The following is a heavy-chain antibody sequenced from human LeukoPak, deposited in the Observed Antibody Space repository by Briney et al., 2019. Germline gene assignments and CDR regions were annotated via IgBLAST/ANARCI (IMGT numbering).Heavy chain of an antibody. J-gene: IGHJ4*02. CDR2: LHSSGNT. CDR1: GFTFSSYA. D-gene: IGHD2-8*02. V-gene: IGHV3-53*01. CDR3: ALDCCTGSRFDH. Sequence: GGSLRLSCAASGFTFSSYAMHWVRQAPGKGLEWVSGLHSSGNTYYADSVTGRFTISRDNSKNTLHLQMNSLTAEDTAVYYCALDCCTGSRFDHWGQGTLITVSS.